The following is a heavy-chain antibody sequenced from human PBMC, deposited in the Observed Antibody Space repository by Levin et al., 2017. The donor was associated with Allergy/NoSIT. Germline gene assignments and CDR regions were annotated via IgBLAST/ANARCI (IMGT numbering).Heavy chain of an antibody. Sequence: GESLKISCKGSGYSFTMYWIGWVRQMPGKGPEWMGIIYPGDSDTRYSPSFQGQVTISADKSISTAYLQWSSLKASDTAMYFCARLKDTAMVTDYWGQGTLVTVSS. J-gene: IGHJ4*02. CDR3: ARLKDTAMVTDY. D-gene: IGHD5-18*01. CDR2: IYPGDSDT. V-gene: IGHV5-51*01. CDR1: GYSFTMYW.